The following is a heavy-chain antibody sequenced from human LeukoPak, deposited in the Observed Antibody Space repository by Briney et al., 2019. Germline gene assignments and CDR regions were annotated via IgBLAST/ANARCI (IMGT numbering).Heavy chain of an antibody. CDR3: VKGHDILTGYYGY. Sequence: TGGSLRLSCAASGFTFSSYGMSWVRQAPGKGLEWVSAISGSGGSTYYADSVKGRFTISRDNSKNTLYLQMNSLRAEDTAVYYCVKGHDILTGYYGYWGQGTLVTVSS. J-gene: IGHJ4*02. CDR1: GFTFSSYG. V-gene: IGHV3-23*01. CDR2: ISGSGGST. D-gene: IGHD3-9*01.